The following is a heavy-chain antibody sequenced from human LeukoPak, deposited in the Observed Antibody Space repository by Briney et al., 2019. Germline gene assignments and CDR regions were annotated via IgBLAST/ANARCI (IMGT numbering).Heavy chain of an antibody. J-gene: IGHJ4*02. V-gene: IGHV3-21*01. CDR3: ARKQLSHFDY. Sequence: GGSLLLSCAASGFTFSSYSMNWVRQAPGKGLEWVSSISSSSSYIYYADSVKGRFTISRDNAKNPLYLQMNSLRAEDTAVYYCARKQLSHFDYWGQGTLVTVSS. D-gene: IGHD1-1*01. CDR2: ISSSSSYI. CDR1: GFTFSSYS.